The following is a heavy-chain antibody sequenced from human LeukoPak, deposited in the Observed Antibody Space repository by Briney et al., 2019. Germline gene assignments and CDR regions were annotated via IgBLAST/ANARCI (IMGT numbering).Heavy chain of an antibody. J-gene: IGHJ4*02. CDR3: ARDFNVDTAMDY. V-gene: IGHV3-66*01. CDR2: IYSGGST. CDR1: GFTFSRYW. D-gene: IGHD5-18*01. Sequence: GGSLRLSCAASGFTFSRYWMSWVRRAPGKGLEWVSVIYSGGSTYYADSVKGRFTISRDNSKNTLYLQMNSLGAEDTAVYYCARDFNVDTAMDYWGQGTLVTVSS.